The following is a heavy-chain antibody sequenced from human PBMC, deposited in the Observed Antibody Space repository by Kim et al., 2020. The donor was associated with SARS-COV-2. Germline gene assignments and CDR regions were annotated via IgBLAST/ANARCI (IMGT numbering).Heavy chain of an antibody. CDR2: IGTAGDT. Sequence: GGSLRLSCAASGFTFSSYDMHWVRQATGKGLEWVSAIGTAGDTYYPGSVKGRFTISRENAKNSLYLQMNSLRAGDTAVYYCAREGNYYDSSGPGGYYYYGMDVWGQGTTVTVSS. D-gene: IGHD3-22*01. CDR1: GFTFSSYD. V-gene: IGHV3-13*01. J-gene: IGHJ6*02. CDR3: AREGNYYDSSGPGGYYYYGMDV.